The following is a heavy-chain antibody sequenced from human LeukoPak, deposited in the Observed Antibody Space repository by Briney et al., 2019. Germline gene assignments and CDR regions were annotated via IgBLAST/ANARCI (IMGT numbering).Heavy chain of an antibody. J-gene: IGHJ6*02. D-gene: IGHD3-22*01. CDR2: IYYSGST. CDR3: ARHGEYYDSSGYYYVYYGMDV. CDR1: GGSISSYY. Sequence: PSETLSLTCTVSGGSISSYYWSWIRQPPGKGLEWIGYIYYSGSTNYNPSLKSRVTISVDTSKNQFSLKLSSVTAADTAVYYCARHGEYYDSSGYYYVYYGMDVWGQGTTVTVSS. V-gene: IGHV4-59*08.